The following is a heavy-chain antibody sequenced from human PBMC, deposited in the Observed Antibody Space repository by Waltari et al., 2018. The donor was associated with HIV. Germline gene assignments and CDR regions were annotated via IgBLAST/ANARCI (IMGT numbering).Heavy chain of an antibody. J-gene: IGHJ6*02. CDR1: EFTFSSYG. CDR3: AKELRFLSRYFGMDV. V-gene: IGHV3-30*02. Sequence: QVQLVESGGGVVQHGGSLRLSCEASEFTFSSYGMHWVRQAPGKGLEWVAFIRHDGSNKDYADSVKGRFTITRDNPKNTLYLQMNSLRAEDTAMYYCAKELRFLSRYFGMDVWGQGTTVTVSS. CDR2: IRHDGSNK. D-gene: IGHD3-3*01.